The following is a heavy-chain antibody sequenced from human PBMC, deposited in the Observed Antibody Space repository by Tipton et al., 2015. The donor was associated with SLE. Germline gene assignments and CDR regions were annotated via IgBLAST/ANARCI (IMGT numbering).Heavy chain of an antibody. J-gene: IGHJ4*02. CDR1: GFTFSSYA. D-gene: IGHD1-26*01. CDR2: ISSNGGST. CDR3: ASSPKWELLPYFDY. V-gene: IGHV3-64*04. Sequence: SLRLSCSASGFTFSSYAMHWVRQAPGKGLEYVSAISSNGGSTYYADSVKGRFTISRDNAKNSLYLQMNSLRADDTAFYYCASSPKWELLPYFDYWGQGTLVTVSS.